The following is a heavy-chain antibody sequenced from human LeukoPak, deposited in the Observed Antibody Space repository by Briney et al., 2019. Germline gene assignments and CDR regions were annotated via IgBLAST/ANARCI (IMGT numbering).Heavy chain of an antibody. Sequence: SGTLSLTCAVSGGSINSDYWWTWVRQSPGKGLEWIGEIYHTGSVNYNLSLESRVTISRDRSKNQFSLMLRSVTAADTAVYYCARHDDFLSAYNYWGQGILVTVSS. V-gene: IGHV4-4*02. CDR3: ARHDDFLSAYNY. CDR2: IYHTGSV. CDR1: GGSINSDYW. D-gene: IGHD3-3*01. J-gene: IGHJ4*02.